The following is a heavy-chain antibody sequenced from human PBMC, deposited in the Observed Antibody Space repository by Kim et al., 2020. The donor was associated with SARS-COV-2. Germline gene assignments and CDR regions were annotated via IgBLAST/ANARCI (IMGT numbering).Heavy chain of an antibody. J-gene: IGHJ4*02. V-gene: IGHV3-23*01. CDR2: ISGSGDTT. D-gene: IGHD6-13*01. CDR3: AKDRGATAGSTWYY. CDR1: GFTFGSYG. Sequence: LSLTCAASGFTFGSYGISWVRQAPGKGLEWVSAISGSGDTTFYADSVKGRFTISRDNSKNTLYLQMNSLTVEDTAVYYCAKDRGATAGSTWYYWGQGTLVTVSS.